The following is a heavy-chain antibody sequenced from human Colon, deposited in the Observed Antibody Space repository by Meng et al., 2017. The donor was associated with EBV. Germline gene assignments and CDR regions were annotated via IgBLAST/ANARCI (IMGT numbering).Heavy chain of an antibody. J-gene: IGHJ5*02. Sequence: LRVSGAGLVKTSGTLPLICAVPGTSISTSNWWSWIRQSPGEGLRWIGAIYHNGQTNYNPSLKSRVSMSVDESKNEFSLNLKSVTAADTAVYYCARDGGVTHIPWGQGVLVTVSS. D-gene: IGHD2-8*02. CDR3: ARDGGVTHIP. CDR2: IYHNGQT. CDR1: GTSISTSNW. V-gene: IGHV4-4*02.